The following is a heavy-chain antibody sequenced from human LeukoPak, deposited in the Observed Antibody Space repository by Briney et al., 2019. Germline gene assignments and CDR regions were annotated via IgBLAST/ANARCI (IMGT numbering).Heavy chain of an antibody. J-gene: IGHJ6*03. D-gene: IGHD6-13*01. Sequence: ASETLSLTCAVYGGSFSGYYWSWIRQPPGKGLEWIGEINHSGSTNYNPSLKSRVTISVDTSKNQFSLKLSSVTAADTAVHYCASGIAAAESYYYYYYMDVWGKGTTVTISS. V-gene: IGHV4-34*01. CDR3: ASGIAAAESYYYYYYMDV. CDR2: INHSGST. CDR1: GGSFSGYY.